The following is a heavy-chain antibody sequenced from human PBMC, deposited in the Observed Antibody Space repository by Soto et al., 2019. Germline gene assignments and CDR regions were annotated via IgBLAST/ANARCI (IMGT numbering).Heavy chain of an antibody. CDR3: ATRYWVSFHCRSASQFNYCKDV. CDR1: GGTFSNYA. D-gene: IGHD2-15*01. J-gene: IGHJ6*02. V-gene: IGHV1-69*01. Sequence: QVQLVQSGAEVKKPGSSVKISCKASGGTFSNYAISWVRQAPGQGLEWMGGIIPIFGTTTYAQKFQGRVTITADDSTTTSYMELSRLRSEDTALFYCATRYWVSFHCRSASQFNYCKDVWGQGTPVIVSS. CDR2: IIPIFGTT.